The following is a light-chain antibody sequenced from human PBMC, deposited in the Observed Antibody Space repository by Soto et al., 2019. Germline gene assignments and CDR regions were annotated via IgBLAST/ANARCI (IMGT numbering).Light chain of an antibody. J-gene: IGLJ1*01. CDR3: CSYTSSSTPWV. Sequence: QSALTQPASVSGSPGQSITISCTGTSSDVGGYNYVSWYQQHPGKAPKLMIYDVSDRPSGVSNRFSGSKSGKTASLTISGLQAEDEADYYCCSYTSSSTPWVFGTGTKVTVL. CDR2: DVS. V-gene: IGLV2-14*03. CDR1: SSDVGGYNY.